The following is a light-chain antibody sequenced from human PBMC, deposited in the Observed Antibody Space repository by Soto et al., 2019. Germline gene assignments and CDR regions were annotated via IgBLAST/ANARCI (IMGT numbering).Light chain of an antibody. CDR2: SNN. CDR3: AAWDDSLNGFVV. J-gene: IGLJ2*01. V-gene: IGLV1-44*01. CDR1: SSNIGSNT. Sequence: QSVLTQPPSASGTPGQRVTISCSGSSSNIGSNTVNWYQQLPGTAPKLLIYSNNQRPSAVPDRFSGSKSGTSASLAISGLQSEDEADYYCAAWDDSLNGFVVFGGGTQLTVL.